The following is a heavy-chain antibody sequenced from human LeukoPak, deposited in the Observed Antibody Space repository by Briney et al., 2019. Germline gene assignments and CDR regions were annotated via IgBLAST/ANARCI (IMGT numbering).Heavy chain of an antibody. J-gene: IGHJ4*02. CDR3: ARIAYGDYGDYFDY. Sequence: GSLRLSCAASGFTFSSYSMNWARQAPGKGLEWVSSISSSSSYIYYADSVKGRFIISRDNAKNSLYLQMNSLRAEDTAVYYCARIAYGDYGDYFDYWGQGTLVTVSS. D-gene: IGHD4-17*01. CDR2: ISSSSSYI. V-gene: IGHV3-21*01. CDR1: GFTFSSYS.